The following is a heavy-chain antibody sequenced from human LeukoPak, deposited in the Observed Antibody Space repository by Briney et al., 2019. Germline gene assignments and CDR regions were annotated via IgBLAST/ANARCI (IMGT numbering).Heavy chain of an antibody. CDR3: FTEVPGGGY. Sequence: GGSLRLSCAASGFTFSSYWMSWVRQAPGKGLEWVGRIKSNSDGGTTNYAAPVKGRFAISRDDSKNTLYLQMNSLKTEDTAMYYCFTEVPGGGYWGQGTLVTVSS. J-gene: IGHJ4*02. CDR1: GFTFSSYW. D-gene: IGHD3-16*01. CDR2: IKSNSDGGTT. V-gene: IGHV3-15*06.